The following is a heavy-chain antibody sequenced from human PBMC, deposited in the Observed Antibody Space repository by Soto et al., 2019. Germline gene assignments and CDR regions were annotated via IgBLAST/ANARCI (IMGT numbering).Heavy chain of an antibody. J-gene: IGHJ4*02. V-gene: IGHV1-2*04. D-gene: IGHD3-9*01. Sequence: QVQLVQSGAEVKKPGASVKVSCKASGYTFTGYYMHWVRQAPGQGLEWMGWINPNSGDTNYAQKFQGWVTMTRDTSISTAYMELSRLRSDDTAVYYCARTKVLRYFDWLFHFDYWGQGTLVTVSS. CDR3: ARTKVLRYFDWLFHFDY. CDR2: INPNSGDT. CDR1: GYTFTGYY.